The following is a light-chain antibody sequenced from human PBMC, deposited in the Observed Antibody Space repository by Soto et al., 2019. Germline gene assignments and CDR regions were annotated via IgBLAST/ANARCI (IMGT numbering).Light chain of an antibody. CDR3: SSYTRSSTSYV. V-gene: IGLV2-14*01. Sequence: QSVLTQPASVSGSPGQSITISCTGTNSDVGGYNYVSWYQQHPGKAPKLMIYEVSNRPSRVSNRFSGSKSGNTASLTISGLQAEDEADYYCSSYTRSSTSYVFGTGTKLTVL. CDR2: EVS. J-gene: IGLJ1*01. CDR1: NSDVGGYNY.